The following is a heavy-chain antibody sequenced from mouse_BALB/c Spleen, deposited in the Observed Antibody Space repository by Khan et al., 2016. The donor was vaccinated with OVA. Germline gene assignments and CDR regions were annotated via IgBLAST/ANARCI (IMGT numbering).Heavy chain of an antibody. V-gene: IGHV9-3-1*01. J-gene: IGHJ4*01. CDR2: INTYTGKP. Sequence: QVQLKQSGPELKKPGETVKISCKASGYSFTNYGMNWVKQSPGKALKWMGWINTYTGKPTYADDFKGRFAISLETSASTAYLQINNLKNDDTATYFCARPPYFSYTLDHWGQGTSVTVSS. CDR3: ARPPYFSYTLDH. CDR1: GYSFTNYG. D-gene: IGHD2-10*01.